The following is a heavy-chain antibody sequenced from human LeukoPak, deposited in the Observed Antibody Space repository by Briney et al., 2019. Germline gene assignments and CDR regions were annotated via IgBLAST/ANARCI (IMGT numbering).Heavy chain of an antibody. D-gene: IGHD5-18*01. J-gene: IGHJ6*03. CDR3: ARAGAQRGYSYSLYYYYYMDV. CDR2: IYYSGST. Sequence: SETLSLTCTVSGGSISSSSYYWGWIRQPPGKGLEWIGSIYYSGSTYYNPSLKSRVTISVDTSKNQFSLKLSSVTAADTAVYYCARAGAQRGYSYSLYYYYYMDVWGKGTTVTVSS. CDR1: GGSISSSSYY. V-gene: IGHV4-39*01.